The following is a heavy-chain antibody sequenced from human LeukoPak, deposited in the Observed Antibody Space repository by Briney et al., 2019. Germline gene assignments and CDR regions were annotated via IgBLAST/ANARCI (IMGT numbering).Heavy chain of an antibody. D-gene: IGHD3-9*01. CDR2: ISSDGVEK. V-gene: IGHV3-30*04. J-gene: IGHJ6*03. CDR3: AREGHYDILTGYSPVEYYFYYMDV. CDR1: GFTFSHYG. Sequence: GGSLRLSCEASGFTFSHYGIHWVRQTPGKGLEWVAAISSDGVEKHYADSVKGRFTISRDNSKSTLYLQMNSLRAEDTALYYWAREGHYDILTGYSPVEYYFYYMDVWGKGTTVTVSS.